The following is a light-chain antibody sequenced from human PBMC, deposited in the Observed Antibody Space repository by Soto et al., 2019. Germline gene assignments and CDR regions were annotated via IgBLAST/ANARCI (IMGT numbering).Light chain of an antibody. Sequence: SVLTQPASVSGSPGQSITISCTGTSSDIGSYHYVSWYQRHPGKAPRLMIYDVTNRPSGVSNRFSGSKSGNTASLTVSGLQAEDEADYYCSSYSNTRTLVFGGGTQLTVL. CDR2: DVT. CDR1: SSDIGSYHY. J-gene: IGLJ2*01. CDR3: SSYSNTRTLV. V-gene: IGLV2-14*03.